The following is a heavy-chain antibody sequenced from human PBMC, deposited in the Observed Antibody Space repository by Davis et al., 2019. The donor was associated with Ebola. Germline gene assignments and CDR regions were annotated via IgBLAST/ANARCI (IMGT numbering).Heavy chain of an antibody. CDR2: ISYDGSNK. CDR1: GFTFSSYA. V-gene: IGHV3-30-3*01. J-gene: IGHJ6*02. Sequence: PGGSLRLSCAASGFTFSSYAMHWVRQAPGKGLEWVAVISYDGSNKYYTDSVKGRFTISRDNSKNTLYLQMNSLRAEDTAVYYCARDPYNWNYYYYGMDVWGQGTTVTVSS. CDR3: ARDPYNWNYYYYGMDV. D-gene: IGHD1-20*01.